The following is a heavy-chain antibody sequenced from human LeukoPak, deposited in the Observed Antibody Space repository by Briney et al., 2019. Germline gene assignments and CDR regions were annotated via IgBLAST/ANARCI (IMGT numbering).Heavy chain of an antibody. D-gene: IGHD5-12*01. CDR2: IYYSGST. J-gene: IGHJ4*02. CDR3: ARRGGYSGYGPFDY. V-gene: IGHV4-39*01. Sequence: SETLSLTCTVSGGSIISSSFWWGWIRQPPGKGLEWIGSIYYSGSTYYNPSLKSRVTLSVDTSKNQFSLKLSSVTAADTAVYYCARRGGYSGYGPFDYWGQGTLVTVSS. CDR1: GGSIISSSFW.